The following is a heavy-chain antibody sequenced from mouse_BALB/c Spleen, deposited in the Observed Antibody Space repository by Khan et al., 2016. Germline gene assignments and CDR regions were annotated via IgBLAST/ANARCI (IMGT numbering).Heavy chain of an antibody. CDR2: INTNTGEP. CDR1: GYTFTNYG. V-gene: IGHV9-3*02. J-gene: IGHJ3*01. Sequence: QIQLVQSGPELKKPGETVKISCKASGYTFTNYGMNWVKQAPEKGLKWMGWINTNTGEPTYAEEFKGRFAFSLETSASTAYLQINNLKNEDTATFFCAEDYYGSNWFAYWGQGTPVTVFA. CDR3: AEDYYGSNWFAY. D-gene: IGHD1-1*01.